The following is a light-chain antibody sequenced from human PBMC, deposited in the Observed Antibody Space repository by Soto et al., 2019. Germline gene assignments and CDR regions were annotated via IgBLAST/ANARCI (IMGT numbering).Light chain of an antibody. CDR3: QTWGTGIVV. J-gene: IGLJ2*01. V-gene: IGLV4-69*01. Sequence: QLVLTQSPSASASLGASVKLTCTLSSGHSSYAIAWHQQQPEKGPRCLMELNSDGSHSKGDGIPDRFSGSSSGAERYLTISSLQSEDEADYYCQTWGTGIVVFGGGTKLTVL. CDR1: SGHSSYA. CDR2: LNSDGSH.